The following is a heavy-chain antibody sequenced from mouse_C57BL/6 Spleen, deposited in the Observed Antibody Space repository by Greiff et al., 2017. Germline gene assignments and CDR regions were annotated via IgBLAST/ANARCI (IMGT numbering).Heavy chain of an antibody. J-gene: IGHJ3*01. CDR1: GYTFTSYW. D-gene: IGHD1-1*01. CDR2: IYPGSGST. V-gene: IGHV1-55*01. Sequence: QVQLQQPGAELVKPGASVKMSCKASGYTFTSYWITWVKQRPGQGLEWIGDIYPGSGSTNYNEKFKCKATLTVDTSSSTAYMQHSSLPSAASAVYCCTRDGSSYMPLAYWGQGTLVNVSA. CDR3: TRDGSSYMPLAY.